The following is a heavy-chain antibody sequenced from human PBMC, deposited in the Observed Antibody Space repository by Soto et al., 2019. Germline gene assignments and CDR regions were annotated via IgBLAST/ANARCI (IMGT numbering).Heavy chain of an antibody. D-gene: IGHD3-22*01. CDR3: ARGYYYDSSGYCDFDY. CDR1: GGSISSSSYY. V-gene: IGHV4-39*01. CDR2: IYYSGST. Sequence: PSETLSLTCTVPGGSISSSSYYWGWIRQPPGKGLEWIGSIYYSGSTYYNPSLKSRVTISVDTSKNQFSLKLSSVTAADTAVYYCARGYYYDSSGYCDFDYWGQGTLVTVSS. J-gene: IGHJ4*02.